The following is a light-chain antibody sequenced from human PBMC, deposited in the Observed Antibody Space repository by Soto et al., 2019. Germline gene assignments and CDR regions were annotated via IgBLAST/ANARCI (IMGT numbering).Light chain of an antibody. Sequence: QTVVTQEPSFSVSPGGTVTLTCGLSSGSVSTSYYPSWYQQTPGQAPRTLIYSTNTRSSGVPDRFSGSILGNKAALTITGAQADDESDYYCVLYVGSGTLFGGGTKLTVL. V-gene: IGLV8-61*01. J-gene: IGLJ2*01. CDR1: SGSVSTSYY. CDR3: VLYVGSGTL. CDR2: STN.